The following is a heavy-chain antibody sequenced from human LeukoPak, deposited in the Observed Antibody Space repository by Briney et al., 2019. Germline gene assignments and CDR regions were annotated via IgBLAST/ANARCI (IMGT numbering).Heavy chain of an antibody. CDR1: GFAFSNYW. J-gene: IGHJ4*02. CDR3: ARGPVTTFGY. CDR2: IKQDGSEK. V-gene: IGHV3-7*03. D-gene: IGHD4-17*01. Sequence: GGSLRLSCAASGFAFSNYWMSWVRQAPGKGLEWVANIKQDGSEKFYVDSVKGRFTISRDNAKNSLYLQMNSLRAEDTAVYYCARGPVTTFGYWGQGTLVTVSS.